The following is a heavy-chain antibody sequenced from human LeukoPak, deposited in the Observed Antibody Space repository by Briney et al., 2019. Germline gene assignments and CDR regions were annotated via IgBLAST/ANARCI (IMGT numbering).Heavy chain of an antibody. D-gene: IGHD6-13*01. J-gene: IGHJ4*02. CDR3: ARFGIAADDY. CDR1: GGTFSSYA. CDR2: IIPIFGTA. Sequence: ASVKVSCKASGGTFSSYAISWVRQAPGQGLEWMGGIIPIFGTANYAQKFQGRVTIIADVSTSTAYMELSSLRSEDTAVYYCARFGIAADDYWGQGTLVTVSS. V-gene: IGHV1-69*13.